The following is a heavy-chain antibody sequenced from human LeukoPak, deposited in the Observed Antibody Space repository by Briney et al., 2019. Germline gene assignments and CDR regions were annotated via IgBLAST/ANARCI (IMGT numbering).Heavy chain of an antibody. CDR3: ARCMSELDYGDYAYYYHMDV. Sequence: PSETLSLTCTVSGGSISSSDYYWGWLRQPPGKGLEWIGTIYYSPTSYYSGTSYFNASLKSRVTISVDTPKNQFSLKLDSVTAADTAVYFCARCMSELDYGDYAYYYHMDVWGKGTTVTVSS. J-gene: IGHJ6*04. D-gene: IGHD4-17*01. V-gene: IGHV4-39*01. CDR2: IYYSPTSYYSGTS. CDR1: GGSISSSDYY.